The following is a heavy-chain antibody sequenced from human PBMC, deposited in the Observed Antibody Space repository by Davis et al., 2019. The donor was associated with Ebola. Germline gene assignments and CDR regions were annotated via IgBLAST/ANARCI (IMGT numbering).Heavy chain of an antibody. J-gene: IGHJ6*02. CDR3: ARDREVGRYCSSTSCYYYYYGMDV. CDR2: IKQDGSEK. D-gene: IGHD2-2*01. V-gene: IGHV3-7*03. CDR1: GFIFSSYW. Sequence: GGSLRLSCAASGFIFSSYWMSWVRQAPGKGLEWVANIKQDGSEKYYVDSVKGRFTISRDNAKNSLYLQMNSLRAEDTAVYYCARDREVGRYCSSTSCYYYYYGMDVWGQGTTVTVSS.